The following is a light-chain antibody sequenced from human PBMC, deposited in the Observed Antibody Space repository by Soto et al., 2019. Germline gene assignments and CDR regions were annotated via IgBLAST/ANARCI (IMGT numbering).Light chain of an antibody. V-gene: IGKV3-15*01. Sequence: EIVMTQSPATLSVSPGERATLSCRASQSISTELAGYQQKPGQPPRLLIYSASTRATGVPARFTGSGSGSEFTLTISGLQSEDFAVYYCQQCHNWPLTFGQGTRLEI. CDR2: SAS. CDR3: QQCHNWPLT. CDR1: QSISTE. J-gene: IGKJ2*01.